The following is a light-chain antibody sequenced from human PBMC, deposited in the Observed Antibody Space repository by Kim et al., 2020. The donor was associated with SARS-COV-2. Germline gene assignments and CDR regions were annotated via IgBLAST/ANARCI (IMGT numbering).Light chain of an antibody. CDR1: NIGTKI. J-gene: IGLJ2*01. CDR2: SGS. V-gene: IGLV3-21*04. Sequence: PGKTARITCGGLNIGTKIVHWYQQRPGQAPVLVIYSGSDRPSGIPERFSGSNSGNTATLTISRVEAGDEADYYCQVWDSRSDHVVFGGGTQLTVL. CDR3: QVWDSRSDHVV.